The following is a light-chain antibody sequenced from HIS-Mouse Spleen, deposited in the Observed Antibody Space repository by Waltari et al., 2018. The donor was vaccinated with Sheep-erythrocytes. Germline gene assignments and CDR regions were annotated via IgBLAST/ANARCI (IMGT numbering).Light chain of an antibody. CDR2: EGS. V-gene: IGLV2-23*01. Sequence: QSALTQPASVSGSPGQSITISCPGTSSDVGSYNLLSWYQQPPGKAPKLMIYEGSKRPAGGSTRFSGSKSGNTASLTISGLQAEDEADYYCCSYAGSSTPWVFGGGTKLTVL. CDR1: SSDVGSYNL. J-gene: IGLJ3*02. CDR3: CSYAGSSTPWV.